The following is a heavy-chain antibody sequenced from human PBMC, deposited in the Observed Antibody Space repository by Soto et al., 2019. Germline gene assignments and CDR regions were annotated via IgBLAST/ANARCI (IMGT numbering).Heavy chain of an antibody. J-gene: IGHJ6*03. Sequence: PGGTLRLSCAASGFTFSSYRMNWVLQAPGKXLXXVSSISSSSSYIYYADSVKGRFTIYRDKAKNSLYLQMNSLRAEETAVYYCARDSVTTKLLTYYYYYYMDVWGKGTTVTVSS. CDR2: ISSSSSYI. D-gene: IGHD4-4*01. V-gene: IGHV3-21*01. CDR1: GFTFSSYR. CDR3: ARDSVTTKLLTYYYYYYMDV.